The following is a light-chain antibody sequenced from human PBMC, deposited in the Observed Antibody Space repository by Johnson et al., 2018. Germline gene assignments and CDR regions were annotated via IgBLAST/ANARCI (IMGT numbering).Light chain of an antibody. V-gene: IGLV1-51*02. J-gene: IGLJ1*01. CDR2: ENN. CDR1: SSNIGNNY. Sequence: QSVLTQPPSVSAAPGQKVTISCSGSSSNIGNNYVSWYQQLPGTAPKLLIYENNKRPSGIPDRFSGSKSGTSATLGITGPQTGAEADYYRGTWDLSLSAGNVFGTGTKVTVL. CDR3: GTWDLSLSAGNV.